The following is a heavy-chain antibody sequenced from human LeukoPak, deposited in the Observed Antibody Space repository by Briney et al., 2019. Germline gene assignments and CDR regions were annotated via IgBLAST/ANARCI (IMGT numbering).Heavy chain of an antibody. CDR2: ISAYNGDT. V-gene: IGHV1-18*01. CDR1: GYTFTSHG. D-gene: IGHD6-19*01. CDR3: ARDPTNTSGRNVYFGY. J-gene: IGHJ4*02. Sequence: ASVKVSCKASGYTFTSHGISWVRQAPGQGLEWMGWISAYNGDTNYPQKLQGRVIMTTDTSTTTAYMELRSLRSDDTAVYYCARDPTNTSGRNVYFGYWGQGTLVTVSS.